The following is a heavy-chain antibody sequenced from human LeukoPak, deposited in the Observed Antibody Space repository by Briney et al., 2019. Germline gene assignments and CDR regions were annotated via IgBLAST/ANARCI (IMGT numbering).Heavy chain of an antibody. V-gene: IGHV4-4*02. CDR3: ARAGIPWNPADC. Sequence: SGTLSLTCAVSGDSISDSDWWTWVRQPPGKGLEWIGEIRHSGSTNYSPSFKSRVTISIDKSKNQLSLKLSSVTAADTANYFCARAGIPWNPADCWGQGTLVIVSS. CDR2: IRHSGST. D-gene: IGHD1-14*01. J-gene: IGHJ4*02. CDR1: GDSISDSDW.